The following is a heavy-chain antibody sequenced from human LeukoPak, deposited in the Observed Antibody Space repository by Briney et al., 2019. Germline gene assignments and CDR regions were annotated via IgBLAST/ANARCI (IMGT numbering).Heavy chain of an antibody. CDR2: IYNSGIT. CDR3: ARHLVLRYFDWLLSHGIPDY. Sequence: SETLSLTCTVSGGSIGSGYYYWSWIRQPPGKGLEWIGYIYNSGITYYNLSLESRVTISVDTSQNQFSLKLSSVTAADTAVYYCARHLVLRYFDWLLSHGIPDYWGQGTLVTVSS. CDR1: GGSIGSGYYY. V-gene: IGHV4-30-4*01. J-gene: IGHJ4*02. D-gene: IGHD3-9*01.